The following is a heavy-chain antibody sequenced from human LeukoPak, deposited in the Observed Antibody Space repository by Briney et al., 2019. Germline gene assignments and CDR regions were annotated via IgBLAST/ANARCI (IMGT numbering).Heavy chain of an antibody. CDR1: GFTFDDYA. Sequence: GGSLRLSCAASGFTFDDYATHWVRQAPGKGLEWVSLISWDGGSTYYADSVKGRFTISRDNSKNSLYLQMNSLRAEDTALYYCAKDLDSSSSPGGFDYWGQGTLVTVSS. V-gene: IGHV3-43D*04. CDR2: ISWDGGST. CDR3: AKDLDSSSSPGGFDY. J-gene: IGHJ4*02. D-gene: IGHD6-6*01.